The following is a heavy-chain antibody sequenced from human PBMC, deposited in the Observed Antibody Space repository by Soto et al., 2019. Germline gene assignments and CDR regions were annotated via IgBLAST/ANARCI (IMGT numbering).Heavy chain of an antibody. CDR2: ISSGGSHT. CDR3: ARVRGGGTDL. D-gene: IGHD3-16*01. CDR1: GFTFSEHY. Sequence: GGSLRLSCAASGFTFSEHYMSWIRQAPGKGLGGVAYISSGGSHTDYADSVRGRFTSSRDNTKSSLYLQMNSLSDENTAVYFCARVRGGGTDLLGPGTLVTVSS. J-gene: IGHJ5*02. V-gene: IGHV3-11*06.